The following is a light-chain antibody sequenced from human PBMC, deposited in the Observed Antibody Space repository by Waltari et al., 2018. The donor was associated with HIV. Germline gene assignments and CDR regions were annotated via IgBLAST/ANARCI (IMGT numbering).Light chain of an antibody. CDR1: QSINDK. J-gene: IGKJ1*01. CDR2: AAA. V-gene: IGKV3-15*01. CDR3: QQYKNWPPLT. Sequence: ETVMTQSPATLSASPGDTVTLSCTASQSINDKCAWYQQKHGQSPRLLFYAAATGATGVPGRFSCSGSGTQFTLTISSLQSEDSALYYCQQYKNWPPLTFGQGTKVEIK.